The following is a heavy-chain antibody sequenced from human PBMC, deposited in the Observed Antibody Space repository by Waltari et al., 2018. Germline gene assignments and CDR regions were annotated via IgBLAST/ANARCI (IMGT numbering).Heavy chain of an antibody. CDR2: INHSGST. J-gene: IGHJ4*02. V-gene: IGHV4-34*01. Sequence: QVQLQQWGAGLLKPSETLSLTCAVYGGSFSGYYWSWIRQPPGKGLEWIGEINHSGSTNYNPSLKSRVTISVDTSKNQFSLKLSSVTAADTAVYYCARRPRGYCSGGSCFSYYFDYWGQGTLVTVSS. CDR1: GGSFSGYY. D-gene: IGHD2-15*01. CDR3: ARRPRGYCSGGSCFSYYFDY.